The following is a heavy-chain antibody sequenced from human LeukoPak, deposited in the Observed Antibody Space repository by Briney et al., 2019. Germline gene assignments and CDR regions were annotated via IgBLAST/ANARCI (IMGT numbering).Heavy chain of an antibody. Sequence: GGSLRLFCAASGFTFSSYSMNWVRQAPGKGLEWVSDSSSSSSTIYYADSVKGRFTISRDNAKNSLYLQMNSLRAEDTAVYYCARQHDFWSGYPLDSWGQGNLVTVSS. D-gene: IGHD3-3*01. CDR1: GFTFSSYS. J-gene: IGHJ4*02. CDR3: ARQHDFWSGYPLDS. V-gene: IGHV3-48*01. CDR2: SSSSSSTI.